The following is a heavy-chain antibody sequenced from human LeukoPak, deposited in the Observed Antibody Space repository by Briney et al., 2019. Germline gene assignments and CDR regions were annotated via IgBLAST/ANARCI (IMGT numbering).Heavy chain of an antibody. CDR1: GFTFSSYA. Sequence: GGSLRLSCAASGFTFSSYAMNWVRQAPGKGLEWVSAISGSGGSTYYADSVKGRFTISRDNSKNTLYLQMNSLRAEDTAVYYCAKVGRNYDYVWGSYAVDYWGQGTLVTASS. J-gene: IGHJ4*02. CDR3: AKVGRNYDYVWGSYAVDY. V-gene: IGHV3-23*01. CDR2: ISGSGGST. D-gene: IGHD3-16*01.